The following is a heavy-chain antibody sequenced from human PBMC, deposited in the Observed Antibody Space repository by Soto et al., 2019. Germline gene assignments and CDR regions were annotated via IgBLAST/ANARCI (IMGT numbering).Heavy chain of an antibody. CDR1: GDTIRSGYY. J-gene: IGHJ4*02. CDR2: VYYSGAT. CDR3: TRSLYTSSWYVGN. V-gene: IGHV4-38-2*01. Sequence: SETLFLTFAVSGDTIRSGYYWGWVRQPPGKGLEWIGSVYYSGATYYNPSLKSRLTISLDPSKNQFSLKLTSVTAADTAVYYCTRSLYTSSWYVGNWGQGIQVTVSS. D-gene: IGHD6-13*01.